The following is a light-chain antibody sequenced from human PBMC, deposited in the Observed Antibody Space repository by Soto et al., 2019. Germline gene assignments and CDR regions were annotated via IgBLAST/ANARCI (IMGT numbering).Light chain of an antibody. J-gene: IGLJ2*01. CDR3: QVWDSSTVV. CDR2: RDR. V-gene: IGLV3-9*01. CDR1: NIGRNT. Sequence: SYELTQPLSVSVALGQTARITCGGNNIGRNTVHWYQQKPGQAPVLVIYRDRSRPSGIPERFSGSSSGDTATLTISRAQAGDEADYYCQVWDSSTVVFGGGTKLTVL.